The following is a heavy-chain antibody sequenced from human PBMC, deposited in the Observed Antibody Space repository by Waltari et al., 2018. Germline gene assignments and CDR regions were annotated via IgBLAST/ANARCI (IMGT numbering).Heavy chain of an antibody. Sequence: QVQLQESGPGLVKPSETLSLTCAVSGYSISRGYYWGWIRQTTGKGLELIGIIYHSGSTYYIPSLKSRVTISVDTSKNQFSRKLSSVTAAYTAVYYCARDFDWYAFDIGGQGTMVTVSS. CDR3: ARDFDWYAFDI. J-gene: IGHJ3*02. V-gene: IGHV4-38-2*02. D-gene: IGHD3-9*01. CDR2: IYHSGST. CDR1: GYSISRGYY.